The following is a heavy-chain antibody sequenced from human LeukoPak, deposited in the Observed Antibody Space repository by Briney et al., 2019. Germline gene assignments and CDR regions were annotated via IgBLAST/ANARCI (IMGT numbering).Heavy chain of an antibody. CDR2: IYYSGST. V-gene: IGHV4-59*01. J-gene: IGHJ4*02. CDR3: ALSVAVAGTPDY. CDR1: GGSINSYY. Sequence: PSETLSLTCTVSGGSINSYYWSWIRQPPGKGLEWIGYIYYSGSTNYNPSLKSRVTTTVDTSKNQFSLRLTSVTAADTAVYYCALSVAVAGTPDYWGQGTLVTVSS. D-gene: IGHD6-19*01.